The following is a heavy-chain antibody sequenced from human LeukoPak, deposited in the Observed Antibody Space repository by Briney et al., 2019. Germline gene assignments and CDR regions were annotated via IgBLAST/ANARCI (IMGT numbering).Heavy chain of an antibody. D-gene: IGHD1-26*01. CDR2: ISYDGSIE. Sequence: GGSLRLSCAASGFTFSGYAMHWVRQAPGKGLEWVAVISYDGSIEYYADSVKGRFTISSDNSTDTLYLHMNSLRAEDTAVYYCARETKTWEFDCWGQGTLVTVSS. V-gene: IGHV3-30-3*01. CDR3: ARETKTWEFDC. J-gene: IGHJ4*02. CDR1: GFTFSGYA.